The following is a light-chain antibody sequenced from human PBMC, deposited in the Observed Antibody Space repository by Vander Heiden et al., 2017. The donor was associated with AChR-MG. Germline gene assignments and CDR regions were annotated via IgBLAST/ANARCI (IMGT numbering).Light chain of an antibody. CDR2: AAS. CDR3: QQSYSTPLT. J-gene: IGKJ1*01. V-gene: IGKV1-39*01. Sequence: DIQMTQSPSSLSASVGDRVTITCRASQRISSYLNWYQQKPGKAPKLLIYAASSLQSGVPSRFGGSESGTDFTLTISSLQPEDFATYYCQQSYSTPLTFGHGTKVEIK. CDR1: QRISSY.